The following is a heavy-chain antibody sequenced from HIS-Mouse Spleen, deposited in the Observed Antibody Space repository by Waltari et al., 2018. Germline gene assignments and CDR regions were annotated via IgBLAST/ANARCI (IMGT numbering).Heavy chain of an antibody. CDR2: SYHSGST. Sequence: QVQLQESGPGLVKPSETLSLTCTVSGYSISSGYYWGWIRQPPGKGLGWIGSSYHSGSTYSNPSLKSRVTISVDTSKNQFSLKLSSVTAADTAVYYCARDVGGDWFDPWGQGTLVTVSS. CDR3: ARDVGGDWFDP. D-gene: IGHD1-26*01. V-gene: IGHV4-38-2*02. J-gene: IGHJ5*02. CDR1: GYSISSGYY.